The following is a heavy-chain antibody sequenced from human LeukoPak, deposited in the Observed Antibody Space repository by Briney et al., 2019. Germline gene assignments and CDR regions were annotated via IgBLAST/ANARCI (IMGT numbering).Heavy chain of an antibody. V-gene: IGHV3-7*01. CDR3: AREAAGGTKGVSGTFDI. J-gene: IGHJ3*02. D-gene: IGHD6-13*01. CDR1: GFTFRTYW. CDR2: IKRDASEK. Sequence: GGSLRLSCAASGFTFRTYWMSWVRQAPGKGLEWVASIKRDASEKYYVDSVKGRFTTSRDNAKNSLYLQMNSLRAEDTAVYNCAREAAGGTKGVSGTFDIWGQGTMVTVSS.